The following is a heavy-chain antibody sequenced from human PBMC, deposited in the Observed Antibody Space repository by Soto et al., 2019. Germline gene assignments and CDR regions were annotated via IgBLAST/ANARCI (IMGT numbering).Heavy chain of an antibody. CDR2: IYWDDDK. J-gene: IGHJ3*02. V-gene: IGHV2-5*02. CDR1: GFSLSTSGVG. CDR3: AHRHYFHTTGSDAFDI. Sequence: QITLRESGPTLVKPTQTLTLTCTFSGFSLSTSGVGVGWIRQPPGKALEWLALIYWDDDKRYRPSLKSSLTITKDTSKNQVVLTMTNMDPVDTATYYCAHRHYFHTTGSDAFDIWGHGTMVTVSS. D-gene: IGHD2-8*01.